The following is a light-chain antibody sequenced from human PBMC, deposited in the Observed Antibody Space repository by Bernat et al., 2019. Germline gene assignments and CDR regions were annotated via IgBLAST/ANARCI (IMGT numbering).Light chain of an antibody. V-gene: IGKV1-39*01. CDR1: QSISRY. CDR3: QQTYNTPHT. Sequence: DIQMTQSPSSLSASVGDRVTITCRASQSISRYLNWYRQKPGRAPKLLVYSASRLESGVPSRFSASGSGTDFTLTISSPQPEDSATYYCQQTYNTPHTFGQGTKLEMK. CDR2: SAS. J-gene: IGKJ2*01.